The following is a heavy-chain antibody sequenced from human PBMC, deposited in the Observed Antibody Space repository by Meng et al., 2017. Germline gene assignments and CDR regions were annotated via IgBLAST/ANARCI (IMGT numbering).Heavy chain of an antibody. CDR1: GGTFSSYA. V-gene: IGHV1-69*13. CDR2: IIPIFGTA. D-gene: IGHD2-15*01. J-gene: IGHJ6*02. Sequence: SVKVSCKASGGTFSSYAISWVRQAPGQGLGWMGGIIPIFGTANYAQKFQGRVTITADESTSTAYMELSSLRSEDTAVYYCARSSPPPVDIVVVVAGTLLYYGMDVWGQGTTVTVSS. CDR3: ARSSPPPVDIVVVVAGTLLYYGMDV.